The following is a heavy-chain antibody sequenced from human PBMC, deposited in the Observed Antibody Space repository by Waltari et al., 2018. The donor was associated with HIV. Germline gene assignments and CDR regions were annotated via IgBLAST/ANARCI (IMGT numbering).Heavy chain of an antibody. Sequence: QVQLVQSGAEVKKPGASVKVSCKASGYTFTGYYMHWVRQAPGQGLEWMGWINPNSGGTNYAQKCQGRVTMTRDTSISTAYMELSRLRSDDTAVYYCARDRRDYGDSGDYWGQGTLVTVSS. CDR2: INPNSGGT. V-gene: IGHV1-2*02. J-gene: IGHJ4*02. CDR3: ARDRRDYGDSGDY. D-gene: IGHD4-17*01. CDR1: GYTFTGYY.